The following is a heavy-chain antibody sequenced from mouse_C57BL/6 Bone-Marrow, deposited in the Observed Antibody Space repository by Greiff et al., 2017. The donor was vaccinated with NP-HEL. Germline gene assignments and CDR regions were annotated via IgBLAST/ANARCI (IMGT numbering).Heavy chain of an antibody. D-gene: IGHD1-1*01. J-gene: IGHJ3*01. CDR2: ILLHSGST. CDR1: GSTFTSYW. Sequence: QVQLQQPGAELVKPGASVKLSCKASGSTFTSYWMHWVQQRPAQGLEWIGMILLHSGSTNYNEKFKSKATLTVDKSSRTAYMQLSILTSKDSAVYSCARGGYYDGSRRAWFAYWGQGTLVTVSA. V-gene: IGHV1-64*01. CDR3: ARGGYYDGSRRAWFAY.